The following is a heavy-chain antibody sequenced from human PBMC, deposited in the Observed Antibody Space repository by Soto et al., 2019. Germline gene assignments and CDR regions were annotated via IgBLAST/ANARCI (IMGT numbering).Heavy chain of an antibody. V-gene: IGHV1-18*01. CDR2: ISAYNGNT. J-gene: IGHJ5*02. CDR1: GYTFTSYG. D-gene: IGHD2-2*01. Sequence: GASVKVSCKASGYTFTSYGISWVRQAPGQGLEWMGWISAYNGNTNYAQKLQGRVTMTTDTSTSTAYMELRSLRSDDTAVYYCARVPIVLVPALTSNWFDPWGQGTLVTVSS. CDR3: ARVPIVLVPALTSNWFDP.